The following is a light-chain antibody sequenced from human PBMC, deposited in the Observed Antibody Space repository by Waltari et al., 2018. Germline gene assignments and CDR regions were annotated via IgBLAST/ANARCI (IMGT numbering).Light chain of an antibody. V-gene: IGKV1-5*03. J-gene: IGKJ1*01. Sequence: DIQMTQSPSTLSASVGDRVTITCRASQSINSRLAWLQQKPGKAPKLLIYEASSLESGVPSRCSGSGSGTYFTLTISSLQPDDFATYYCQQYYIYWTFGQGTKLEIK. CDR3: QQYYIYWT. CDR1: QSINSR. CDR2: EAS.